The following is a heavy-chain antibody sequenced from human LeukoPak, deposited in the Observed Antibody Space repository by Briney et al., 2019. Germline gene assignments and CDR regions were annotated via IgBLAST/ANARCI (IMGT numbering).Heavy chain of an antibody. J-gene: IGHJ4*02. CDR1: GYTFTSYG. CDR2: ISAYSGNT. D-gene: IGHD2-2*02. CDR3: ARSIVVVPAAIFDY. Sequence: ASVKVSCKASGYTFTSYGISWVRQAPGQGLEWMGWISAYSGNTNYAQKLQGRVTMTTDTSTSTAYMELRSLRSDDTAVYYCARSIVVVPAAIFDYWGQGTLVTVSS. V-gene: IGHV1-18*01.